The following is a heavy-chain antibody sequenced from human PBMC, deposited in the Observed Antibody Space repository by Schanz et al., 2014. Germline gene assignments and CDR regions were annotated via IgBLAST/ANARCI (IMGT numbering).Heavy chain of an antibody. D-gene: IGHD3-10*02. CDR3: ARDYVVFDI. V-gene: IGHV4-39*02. CDR1: GGSISSSSYY. CDR2: IYNSGST. J-gene: IGHJ3*02. Sequence: QLQVQESGPGLVKPSETLSLICTVSGGSISSSSYYWGWIRQPPGKGLEWIGSIYNSGSTYYNPPRKSGFTISGDPPKTQFPLKWGPGTAADTAVYYCARDYVVFDIWGQGRMVTVSS.